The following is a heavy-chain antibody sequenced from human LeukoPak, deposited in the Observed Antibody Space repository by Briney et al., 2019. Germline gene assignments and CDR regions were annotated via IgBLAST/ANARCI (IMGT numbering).Heavy chain of an antibody. J-gene: IGHJ6*04. D-gene: IGHD3-10*01. CDR1: GGTFSSYA. V-gene: IGHV1-69*01. Sequence: SVKVSCKASGGTFSSYAISWVRQAPGQGLGWMGGIIPIFGTANYAQKFQGRVTITADESTSTAYMELSSLRSEDTAVYDCARGADGYYGSGLDYYYYDMDVWGKGTTVTVSS. CDR2: IIPIFGTA. CDR3: ARGADGYYGSGLDYYYYDMDV.